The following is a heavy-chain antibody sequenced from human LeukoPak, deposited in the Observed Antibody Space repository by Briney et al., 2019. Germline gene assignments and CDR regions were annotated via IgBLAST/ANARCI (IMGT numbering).Heavy chain of an antibody. CDR1: GFTFSSYS. Sequence: PGGSLRLSCAASGFTFSSYSMNWVRQAPGRGREWVSSISGTSNYIYYADSVKGRFTVSRDNAKNSLYLQMNSLRAEDTAVYYCARRLWFGEFPDYWGQGTLVTVSS. CDR2: ISGTSNYI. J-gene: IGHJ4*02. D-gene: IGHD3-10*01. V-gene: IGHV3-21*01. CDR3: ARRLWFGEFPDY.